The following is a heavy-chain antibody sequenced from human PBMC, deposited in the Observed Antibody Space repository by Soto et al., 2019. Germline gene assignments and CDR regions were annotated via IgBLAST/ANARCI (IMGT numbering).Heavy chain of an antibody. CDR2: INHSGST. CDR1: GGSFSGYY. J-gene: IGHJ4*02. D-gene: IGHD6-13*01. CDR3: ARGLRAYSSSSYWKFRKLPFFGY. Sequence: SETLSLTCAVYGGSFSGYYWSWIRQPPGKGLEWIGEINHSGSTNYNPSLKSRVTISVDTSKNQFSLKLSSVTAADTAVYYCARGLRAYSSSSYWKFRKLPFFGYWGQGTLVTVSS. V-gene: IGHV4-34*01.